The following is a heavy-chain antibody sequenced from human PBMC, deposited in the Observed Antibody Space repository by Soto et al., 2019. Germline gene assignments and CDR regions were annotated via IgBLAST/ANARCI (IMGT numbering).Heavy chain of an antibody. V-gene: IGHV5-51*01. CDR3: ARGIRILIVGATDAFDI. CDR2: IYPGDSDT. J-gene: IGHJ3*02. CDR1: GYSFTSYW. Sequence: GESLKISCKGSGYSFTSYWIGWVRQMPGKGLEWMGIIYPGDSDTRYSPSFQGQVTISADKSISTAYLQWSSLKASDTAMYYCARGIRILIVGATDAFDIWGQGTMVTVSS. D-gene: IGHD1-26*01.